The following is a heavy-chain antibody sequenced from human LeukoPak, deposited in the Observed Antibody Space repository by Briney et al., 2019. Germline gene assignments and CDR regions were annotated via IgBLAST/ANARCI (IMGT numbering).Heavy chain of an antibody. V-gene: IGHV4-34*01. Sequence: SETLSLTCAVYGGSFSGYYWSWIRQPPGKGLEWIGEINHSGSTNYNPSLKSRVTISVDTSKNQFSLKLSSVTAADTAVYYCARDGDYLGQRTLVTVSS. CDR2: INHSGST. CDR1: GGSFSGYY. J-gene: IGHJ4*02. CDR3: ARDGDY.